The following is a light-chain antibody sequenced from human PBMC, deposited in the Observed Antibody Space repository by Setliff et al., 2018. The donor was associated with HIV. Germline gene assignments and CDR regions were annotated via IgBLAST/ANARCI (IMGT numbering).Light chain of an antibody. CDR2: QAI. J-gene: IGLJ1*01. V-gene: IGLV2-23*02. CDR3: CSNTGSNTFV. Sequence: SALTQPASVSGSPGQSITISRTGTSSDIGRYDLVSWYQQYPGKDPKLMIYQAIKRPSGVSNRFFGSKSGNTASLTISGLQAEDEADYYCCSNTGSNTFVFGSGTKVTVL. CDR1: SSDIGRYDL.